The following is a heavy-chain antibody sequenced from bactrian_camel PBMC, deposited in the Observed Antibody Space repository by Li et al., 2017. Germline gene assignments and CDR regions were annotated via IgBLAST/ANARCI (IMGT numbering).Heavy chain of an antibody. CDR3: ARGLGRVDY. V-gene: IGHV3S53*01. CDR1: PYIFGTCG. J-gene: IGHJ4*01. D-gene: IGHD3*01. Sequence: HVQLVESGGGSVQAGGSLKLSCTAPPYIFGTCGMSWYRQAPGKERELVATIDTDGETTYVDFVKGRFTISRDNAKNTLYLQLNSLKTEDTAIYYCARGLGRVDYWGQGTQVTVS. CDR2: IDTDGET.